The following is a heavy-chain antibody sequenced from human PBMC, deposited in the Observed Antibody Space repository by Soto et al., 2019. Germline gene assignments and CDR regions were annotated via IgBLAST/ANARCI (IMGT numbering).Heavy chain of an antibody. CDR3: ARGPGYSGYGGSY. CDR2: INAGNGNT. J-gene: IGHJ4*02. V-gene: IGHV1-3*01. D-gene: IGHD5-12*01. Sequence: QVQLVQSGAEVKKPGASVKVSCKASGYTFTSYAMHWVRQAPGQRLEWMGWINAGNGNTKYSQKFQGRVTITRDTSASTAYMEPSSLRSEDTAVYYCARGPGYSGYGGSYWGQGTLVTVSS. CDR1: GYTFTSYA.